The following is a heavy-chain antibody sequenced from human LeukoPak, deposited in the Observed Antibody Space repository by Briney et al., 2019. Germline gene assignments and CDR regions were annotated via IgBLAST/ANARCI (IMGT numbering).Heavy chain of an antibody. D-gene: IGHD6-19*01. CDR2: IYSDGGT. CDR3: ARDSSGPAF. CDR1: GFPVSNNY. Sequence: GSLRLSCAASGFPVSNNYMSWVRQAPGKGLEWVSVIYSDGGTFYSDSVKGRFTISRDYFKNTLYLQMNSLRADDTAVYYCARDSSGPAFWGQGTLVTVSS. J-gene: IGHJ4*02. V-gene: IGHV3-53*01.